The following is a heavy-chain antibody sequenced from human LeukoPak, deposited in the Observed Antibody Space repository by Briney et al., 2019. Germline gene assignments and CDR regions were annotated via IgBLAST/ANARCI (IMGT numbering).Heavy chain of an antibody. CDR2: ISGSGGST. J-gene: IGHJ3*02. CDR1: GFTFSSYA. V-gene: IGHV3-23*01. Sequence: PGGSLRLSCAASGFTFSSYAMSWVRQAPGKGLEWVSAISGSGGSTYYADSVKGRFTISRDNSKNTLYLQMNSLRAEDTAVYYCAKTDKAYYDFWSGYYTALPPPAFDIWGQGTMVTVSS. D-gene: IGHD3-3*01. CDR3: AKTDKAYYDFWSGYYTALPPPAFDI.